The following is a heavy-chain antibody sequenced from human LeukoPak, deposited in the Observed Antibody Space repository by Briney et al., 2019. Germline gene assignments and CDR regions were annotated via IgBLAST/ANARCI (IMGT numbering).Heavy chain of an antibody. J-gene: IGHJ3*01. D-gene: IGHD3-22*01. V-gene: IGHV4-59*08. CDR2: INVSGAT. CDR1: GGSISGYY. Sequence: SETLSLTCTVSGGSISGYYWSWIRQSPGRALEWIGYINVSGATRYNPSLESRVSISEDTSKNQFSLRLSSVTAADTAVYFCARHPPEYYDSSGFAFDLWGQGTMVTASS. CDR3: ARHPPEYYDSSGFAFDL.